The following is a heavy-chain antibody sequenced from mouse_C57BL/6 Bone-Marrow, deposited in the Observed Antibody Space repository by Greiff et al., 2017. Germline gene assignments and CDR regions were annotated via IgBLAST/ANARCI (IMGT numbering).Heavy chain of an antibody. CDR1: GFTFSDFY. D-gene: IGHD2-4*01. Sequence: EVKLVESGGGLVQSGRSLRLSCATSGFTFSDFYMEWVRQAPGKGLEWIAASRNKANDYTTEYSASVKGRFIVSRDTSQSILYLQMNALRAEDTAIYYCARDAGDYDGHWDFDVWGTGTTVTVSS. CDR2: SRNKANDYTT. CDR3: ARDAGDYDGHWDFDV. J-gene: IGHJ1*03. V-gene: IGHV7-1*01.